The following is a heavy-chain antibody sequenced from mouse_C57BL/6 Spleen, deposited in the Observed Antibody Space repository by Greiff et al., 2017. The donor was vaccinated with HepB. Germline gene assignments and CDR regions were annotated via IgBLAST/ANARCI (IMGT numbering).Heavy chain of an antibody. V-gene: IGHV1-69*01. CDR2: IDPSDSYT. J-gene: IGHJ3*01. CDR3: VPGKVWFAY. CDR1: GYTFTSYW. Sequence: VQLQQPGAELVMPGASVKLSCKASGYTFTSYWMHWVKQRPGQGLEWIGEIDPSDSYTNYNQKFKGKSTLTVDKSSSTAYMQLSSLTSEDSAVYYCVPGKVWFAYWGQGTLVTVSA. D-gene: IGHD4-1*01.